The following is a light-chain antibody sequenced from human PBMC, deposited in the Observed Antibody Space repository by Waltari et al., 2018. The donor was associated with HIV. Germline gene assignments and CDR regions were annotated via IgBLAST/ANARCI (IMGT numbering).Light chain of an antibody. Sequence: QSALTQSASVSGSHGQSVTFSCSATSSDIGDFDSVSWYQQHPGSAPRLILYDVFYRPSGVSKRFSGSKSGTTASLTISGLLAEDEADYYCSSYTRTRILVFGSGTKVTVL. V-gene: IGLV2-14*03. CDR3: SSYTRTRILV. J-gene: IGLJ1*01. CDR1: SSDIGDFDS. CDR2: DVF.